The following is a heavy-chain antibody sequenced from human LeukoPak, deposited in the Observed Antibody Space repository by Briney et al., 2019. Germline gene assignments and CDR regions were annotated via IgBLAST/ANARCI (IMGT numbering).Heavy chain of an antibody. CDR3: ARTPQIAARPYYFDY. Sequence: PSETLSLTCAVYGGSLSGYYWSWIRQPPGKGLEWIGEIYHSGNTNYNPSLKSRVTISVDTSKNQFSLNLSSVTAADTALYYCARTPQIAARPYYFDYWDQGTLVTVSS. CDR1: GGSLSGYY. CDR2: IYHSGNT. V-gene: IGHV4-34*01. D-gene: IGHD6-6*01. J-gene: IGHJ4*02.